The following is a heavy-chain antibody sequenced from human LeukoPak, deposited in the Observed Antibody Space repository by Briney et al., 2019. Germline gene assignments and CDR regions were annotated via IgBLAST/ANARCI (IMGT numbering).Heavy chain of an antibody. CDR1: GGTFSSYA. CDR3: AREESGSYIDY. V-gene: IGHV1-69*04. J-gene: IGHJ4*02. D-gene: IGHD1-26*01. CDR2: IIPIFGIA. Sequence: SVKVSCKASGGTFSSYAISWVRQAPGQGLEWMGRIIPIFGIANYAQKFQGRVTITADKSTSTAYMELSSLRSEDTAVYYCAREESGSYIDYWGQGTRVTVSS.